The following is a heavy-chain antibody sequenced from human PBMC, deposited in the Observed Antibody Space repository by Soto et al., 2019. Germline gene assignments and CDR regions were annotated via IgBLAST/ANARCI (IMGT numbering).Heavy chain of an antibody. CDR3: ARVSDFYYYGMDV. D-gene: IGHD3-3*01. CDR2: IYYSGST. V-gene: IGHV4-59*01. CDR1: GGSISSYY. J-gene: IGHJ6*02. Sequence: PXGTLSLTCTVSGGSISSYYWSGIRQPPGKGLEWIGYIYYSGSTNYNPSLKSRVTISVDTSKNQFSLKLSSVTAADTAVYYCARVSDFYYYGMDVWGQGTTVTVSS.